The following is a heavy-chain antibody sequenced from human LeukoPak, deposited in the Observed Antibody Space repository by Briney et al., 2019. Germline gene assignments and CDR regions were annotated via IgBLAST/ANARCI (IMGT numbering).Heavy chain of an antibody. V-gene: IGHV4-4*07. CDR3: ARENSGSYREFDY. J-gene: IGHJ4*02. D-gene: IGHD1-26*01. CDR1: GGSISSYY. CDR2: IYSSGST. Sequence: SESLSLTCTVSGGSISSYYWSWIRQPAGKGLEWVGRIYSSGSTNYNVSLQSRVSMSVDTSKNQFSLKLSSVTAADTAVFYCARENSGSYREFDYWGQGTLVTVSS.